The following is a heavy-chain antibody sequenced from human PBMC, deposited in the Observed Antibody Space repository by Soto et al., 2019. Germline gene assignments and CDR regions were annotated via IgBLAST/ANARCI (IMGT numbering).Heavy chain of an antibody. V-gene: IGHV4-4*02. CDR2: LLHSGTT. CDR3: AYRSGWYRHDV. D-gene: IGHD6-19*01. Sequence: QVQLQESGPGLVKPSGTLSLTCAVSGDSISSPKWWTWLRQPPGKGLEWIGDLLHSGTTNYNPSLKSRVILSVDKSQHQFALSPTSVTVADTAIYYCAYRSGWYRHDVWGQGTSVTVSS. CDR1: GDSISSPKW. J-gene: IGHJ3*01.